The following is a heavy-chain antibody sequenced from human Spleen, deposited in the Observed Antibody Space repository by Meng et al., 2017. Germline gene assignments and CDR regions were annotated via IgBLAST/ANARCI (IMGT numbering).Heavy chain of an antibody. CDR1: GYTFTSYD. CDR3: ARRTDDYNHDY. D-gene: IGHD5-24*01. Sequence: QVQLVQSGVEVKKQGASVKGSCKASGYTFTSYDINWVRQATGQGLEWMGWMNPNSGNTGYAQKFQGRVTMTRDTSIRTAYMELTSLRSEDTAVYYCARRTDDYNHDYWGQGTLVTVSS. CDR2: MNPNSGNT. J-gene: IGHJ4*02. V-gene: IGHV1-8*01.